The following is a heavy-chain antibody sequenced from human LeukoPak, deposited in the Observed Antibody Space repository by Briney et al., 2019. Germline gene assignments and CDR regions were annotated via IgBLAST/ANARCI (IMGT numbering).Heavy chain of an antibody. D-gene: IGHD3-10*01. CDR2: IYYSGST. J-gene: IGHJ4*02. Sequence: SETLSLTCTVSGGSISSYYWSWIRQPPGKGLEWIGYIYYSGSTNYNPSLKSRVTISVDKSKNQFSLKLSSVTAADTAVYYCARGLENYYGSGSYIDYWGQGTLVTVSS. CDR1: GGSISSYY. CDR3: ARGLENYYGSGSYIDY. V-gene: IGHV4-59*08.